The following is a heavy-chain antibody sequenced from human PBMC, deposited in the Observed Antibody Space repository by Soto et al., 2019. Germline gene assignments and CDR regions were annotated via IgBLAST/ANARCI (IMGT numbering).Heavy chain of an antibody. CDR3: ARGGGGITMVRGVIWYFDL. Sequence: QVQLVQYGAEVKTPGASVKVSCKASGYTFTSYDINWVRQATGQGLEWMGWMNPNSGNTGYAQKFQGRVTMTRNTSISTAYMELSSLRSEDTAVYYCARGGGGITMVRGVIWYFDLWGRGTLVTVSS. CDR2: MNPNSGNT. CDR1: GYTFTSYD. D-gene: IGHD3-10*01. V-gene: IGHV1-8*01. J-gene: IGHJ2*01.